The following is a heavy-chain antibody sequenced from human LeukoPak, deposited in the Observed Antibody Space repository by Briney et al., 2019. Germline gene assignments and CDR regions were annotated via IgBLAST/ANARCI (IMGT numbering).Heavy chain of an antibody. V-gene: IGHV1-46*01. CDR3: AREGNAPRYFDY. Sequence: GASVKLSCKASGYTFTSYYMHWVRQAPGQGLEWMGIINPSGGSTSYAQKFQGRVTMTRDTSKSTVYMEQSRLRSEDTAVYYCAREGNAPRYFDYWGQGTLVTVSS. D-gene: IGHD3-16*02. J-gene: IGHJ4*02. CDR1: GYTFTSYY. CDR2: INPSGGST.